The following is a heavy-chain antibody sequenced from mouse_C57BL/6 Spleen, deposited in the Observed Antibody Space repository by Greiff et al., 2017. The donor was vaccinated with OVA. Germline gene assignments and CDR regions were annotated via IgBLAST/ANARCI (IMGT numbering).Heavy chain of an antibody. CDR3: ARRDDYLYAMDY. CDR1: GYTFTDYY. D-gene: IGHD2-4*01. Sequence: VQLQQSGPELVKPGASVKISCKASGYTFTDYYMNWVKQSHGKSLEWIGDINPNNGGTSYNQKFKGKATLTVDKSSSTAYMELRSLTSEDSAVYYCARRDDYLYAMDYWGQGTSGTVSS. J-gene: IGHJ4*01. V-gene: IGHV1-26*01. CDR2: INPNNGGT.